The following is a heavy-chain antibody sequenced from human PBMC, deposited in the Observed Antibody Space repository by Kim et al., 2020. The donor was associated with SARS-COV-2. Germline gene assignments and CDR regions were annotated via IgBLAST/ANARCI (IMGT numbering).Heavy chain of an antibody. J-gene: IGHJ5*02. V-gene: IGHV1-3*01. CDR3: AREGSGSYNWLDP. D-gene: IGHD3-10*01. Sequence: SQNFQGRVTITRNTSATTAYMELSSLTSKDTAVYYCAREGSGSYNWLDPWGQGTLVTVSS.